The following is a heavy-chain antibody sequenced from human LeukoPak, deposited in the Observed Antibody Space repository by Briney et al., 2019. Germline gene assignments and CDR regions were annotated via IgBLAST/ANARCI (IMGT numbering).Heavy chain of an antibody. J-gene: IGHJ5*02. Sequence: SVKVSCKASGGTFSSYAISWVRQAPGQGLEWMGGIIPILGTANYAQKFQGRVTITADESTSTAYMELSSLRSEDTAVYYCARDQDVDNWNARWRWFDPWGQGTLVTVSS. CDR3: ARDQDVDNWNARWRWFDP. V-gene: IGHV1-69*13. D-gene: IGHD1-1*01. CDR2: IIPILGTA. CDR1: GGTFSSYA.